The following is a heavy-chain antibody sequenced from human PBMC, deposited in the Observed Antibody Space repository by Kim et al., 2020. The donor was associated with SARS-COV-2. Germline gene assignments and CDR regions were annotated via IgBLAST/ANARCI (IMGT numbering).Heavy chain of an antibody. CDR2: IYYSGST. J-gene: IGHJ6*03. CDR3: ARTPGGVPAAHYYYYMDV. D-gene: IGHD2-2*01. Sequence: SETLSLTCTVSGGSISSGDYYWSWIRQPPGKGLEWIGYIYYSGSTYYNPSLKSRVTISVDTSKNQFSLKLSSVTAADTAVYYCARTPGGVPAAHYYYYMDVWGKGTTVTVSS. CDR1: GGSISSGDYY. V-gene: IGHV4-30-4*01.